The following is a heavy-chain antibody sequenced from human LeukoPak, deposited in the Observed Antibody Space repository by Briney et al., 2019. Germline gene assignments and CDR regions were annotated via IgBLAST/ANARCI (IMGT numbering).Heavy chain of an antibody. CDR1: GFTFDDYA. CDR3: ARDRSRYLEWLLSPQDY. D-gene: IGHD3-3*01. J-gene: IGHJ4*02. Sequence: GGSLRLSCAASGFTFDDYAMHWVRQAPGKGLEWVSGISWNSGSIGYADSVKGRFTISRDNAKNSLYLQMNSLRADDTAVYYCARDRSRYLEWLLSPQDYWGQGTLVTVSS. CDR2: ISWNSGSI. V-gene: IGHV3-9*01.